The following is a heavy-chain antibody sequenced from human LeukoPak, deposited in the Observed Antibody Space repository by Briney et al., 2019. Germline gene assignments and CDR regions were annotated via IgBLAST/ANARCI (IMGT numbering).Heavy chain of an antibody. J-gene: IGHJ6*02. CDR2: IYYSGST. CDR1: GGSISSYY. D-gene: IGHD3-3*01. Sequence: SGTLSLTCTVSGGSISSYYWSWIRQPPGKGLEWIGYIYYSGSTNYNPSLKSRVTISVDTSKNQFPLKLSSVTAADTAVYYCARDVLAPTIFRVVAHYYYGMDVWGQGTTVTVSS. V-gene: IGHV4-59*01. CDR3: ARDVLAPTIFRVVAHYYYGMDV.